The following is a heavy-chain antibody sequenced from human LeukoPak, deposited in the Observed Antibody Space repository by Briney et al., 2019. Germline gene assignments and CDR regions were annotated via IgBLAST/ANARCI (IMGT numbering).Heavy chain of an antibody. CDR1: GGSFSGYY. Sequence: PSETLSLTCAVYGGSFSGYYWSWIRQPPGKGLEWIGEINHSGSTNNNPSLKSRATISVDTSKNQFSLKLSSVTAADTAVYYCARDPYSGSYWFDPWGQGTLVTVSS. J-gene: IGHJ5*02. CDR2: INHSGST. CDR3: ARDPYSGSYWFDP. D-gene: IGHD1-26*01. V-gene: IGHV4-34*04.